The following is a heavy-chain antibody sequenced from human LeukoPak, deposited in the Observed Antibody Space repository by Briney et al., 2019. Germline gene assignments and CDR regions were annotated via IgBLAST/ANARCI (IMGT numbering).Heavy chain of an antibody. Sequence: SETLSLTCTVSGGSISSSSYYWGWIRQPPGKGLEWIGSIYYSGSTYYNPSLKSRVTISVDTSKNQFSLKLSSATAADTAVYYCARQRGSGWFGYWGQGTLVTVSS. CDR1: GGSISSSSYY. CDR2: IYYSGST. D-gene: IGHD6-19*01. CDR3: ARQRGSGWFGY. V-gene: IGHV4-39*01. J-gene: IGHJ4*02.